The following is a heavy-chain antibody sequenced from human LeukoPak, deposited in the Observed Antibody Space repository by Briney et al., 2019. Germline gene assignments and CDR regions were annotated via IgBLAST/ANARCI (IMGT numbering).Heavy chain of an antibody. J-gene: IGHJ5*02. CDR3: ARDNSPTGWFDP. V-gene: IGHV4-61*02. D-gene: IGHD1-1*01. CDR2: IYTSGST. Sequence: SQTLSLTCTVSGGSISSGSYDWSWIRQPAGKGLEWIGRIYTSGSTNYNPSLKSRVTISVDTSKNQFSLKLSSVTAADTAENYCARDNSPTGWFDPWGQGTLVTVSS. CDR1: GGSISSGSYD.